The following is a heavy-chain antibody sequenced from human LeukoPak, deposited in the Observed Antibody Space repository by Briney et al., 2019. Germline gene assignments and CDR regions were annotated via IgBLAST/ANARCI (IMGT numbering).Heavy chain of an antibody. V-gene: IGHV3-33*08. J-gene: IGHJ4*02. CDR3: ARGYSSGDYFDY. CDR1: GFTFSNYA. Sequence: GGSLRLSCAASGFTFSNYALHWVRQAPGKGLEWVAVIWYDGSNKYYADSVKGRFTISRDNSKHTLYLQMNSLRAEDTAVYYCARGYSSGDYFDYWGQGTLVTVSS. CDR2: IWYDGSNK. D-gene: IGHD6-19*01.